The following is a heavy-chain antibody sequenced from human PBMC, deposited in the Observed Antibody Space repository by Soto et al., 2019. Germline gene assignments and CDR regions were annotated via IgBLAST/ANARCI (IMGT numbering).Heavy chain of an antibody. CDR2: ISDDGSSK. D-gene: IGHD5-12*01. J-gene: IGHJ5*02. CDR1: GFTFNNYG. CDR3: AKGGGRGYDLYGS. Sequence: QVQLVESGGGVVQPGRSLRLSCTASGFTFNNYGIHWVRQAPGKGLEWVAVISDDGSSKYYADSGKGRFTISRDNSKNTLYLLVNILRSKDTAVYYCAKGGGRGYDLYGSWCQGTLVTVSS. V-gene: IGHV3-30*18.